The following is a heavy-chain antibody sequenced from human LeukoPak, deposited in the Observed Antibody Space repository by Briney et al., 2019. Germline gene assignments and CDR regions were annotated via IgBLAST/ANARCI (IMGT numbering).Heavy chain of an antibody. CDR3: ARDLIAVAGNDYYYYMDV. J-gene: IGHJ6*03. CDR1: GYTFTSYG. Sequence: ASVKVSCKASGYTFTSYGISWVRQAPGQGLEWMGWISAYNGNTNYAQKLQGRVTMTTDTSTSTAYMELRSLRSDDTAVYYCARDLIAVAGNDYYYYMDVWGKGTTVTVSS. V-gene: IGHV1-18*01. D-gene: IGHD6-19*01. CDR2: ISAYNGNT.